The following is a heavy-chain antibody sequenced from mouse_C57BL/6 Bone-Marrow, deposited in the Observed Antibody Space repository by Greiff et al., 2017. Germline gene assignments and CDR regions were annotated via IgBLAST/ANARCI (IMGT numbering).Heavy chain of an antibody. V-gene: IGHV1-42*01. Sequence: VQLQQSGPELVKPGASVKISCKASGYSFTGYYMNWVKQSPEKSLEWIGEINPSTGGTTYNQKFKAKATLTVDKSSSTAYMQLKSLTSEDSAVYYCARWIYGRYFDVWGTGTTVTVSS. J-gene: IGHJ1*03. CDR1: GYSFTGYY. D-gene: IGHD1-1*01. CDR3: ARWIYGRYFDV. CDR2: INPSTGGT.